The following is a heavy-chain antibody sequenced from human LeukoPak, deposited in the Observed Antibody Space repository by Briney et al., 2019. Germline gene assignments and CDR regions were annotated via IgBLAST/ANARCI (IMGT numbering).Heavy chain of an antibody. D-gene: IGHD5-24*01. J-gene: IGHJ4*02. V-gene: IGHV1-8*03. CDR1: GYTFTSYD. CDR3: ARSLSRASRDGYNYFGY. Sequence: ASVKVSCKASGYTFTSYDINWVRQATGQGLEWMGWMNPNSGNTGYAQKFQGRVTITRNTSISTAYMELSSLRSEDTAVYYCARSLSRASRDGYNYFGYWGQGTLVTVSS. CDR2: MNPNSGNT.